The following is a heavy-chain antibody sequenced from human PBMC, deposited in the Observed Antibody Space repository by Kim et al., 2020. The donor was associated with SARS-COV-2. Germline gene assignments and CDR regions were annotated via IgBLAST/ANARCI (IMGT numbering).Heavy chain of an antibody. V-gene: IGHV4-4*07. J-gene: IGHJ2*01. CDR2: IYTSGST. CDR1: GGSISSYY. CDR3: ARAATKQANWGIYWYFDL. Sequence: SETLSLTCTVSGGSISSYYWSWIRQPAGKGLEWIGRIYTSGSTNYNPSLKSRVTMSVDTSKNQFSLKLSSVTAADTAVYYCARAATKQANWGIYWYFDLWGRGTLVTVSS. D-gene: IGHD7-27*01.